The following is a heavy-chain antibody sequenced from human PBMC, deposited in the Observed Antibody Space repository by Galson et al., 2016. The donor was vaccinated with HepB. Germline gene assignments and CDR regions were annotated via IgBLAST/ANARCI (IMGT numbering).Heavy chain of an antibody. CDR2: IIPSFGTA. CDR1: GGPFSSYV. CDR3: AAAYFDWSPGSNGFDP. Sequence: SVKVSCKASGGPFSSYVMTWVRQAPGQGLEWMGGIIPSFGTAHYAQNFQGRVTITADESTNTAYMELNSLTSEDTAVYYCAAAYFDWSPGSNGFDPWGPGTLVTVSS. V-gene: IGHV1-69*13. J-gene: IGHJ5*02. D-gene: IGHD3-9*01.